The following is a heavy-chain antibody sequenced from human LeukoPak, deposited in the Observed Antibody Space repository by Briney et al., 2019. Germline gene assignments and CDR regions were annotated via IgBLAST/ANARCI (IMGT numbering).Heavy chain of an antibody. V-gene: IGHV3-33*06. CDR3: AKDTLDSSGYCLDY. Sequence: GGSLRLSCAASGFTFSSYGMHWVRQAPGKGLDWVAVIWYDGTNKYYADSVKGRFTISRDNSKNTLYLQMNSLRAEDTAVYYCAKDTLDSSGYCLDYWGQGTLVTVSS. D-gene: IGHD3-22*01. CDR2: IWYDGTNK. CDR1: GFTFSSYG. J-gene: IGHJ4*02.